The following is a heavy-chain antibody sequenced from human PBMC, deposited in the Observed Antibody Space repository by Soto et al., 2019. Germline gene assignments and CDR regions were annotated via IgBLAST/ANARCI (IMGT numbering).Heavy chain of an antibody. CDR3: ARVGCSSTSCYEADAFDI. CDR2: IYYSGST. Sequence: QVQLQESGPGLVKPSQTLSLTCTVSGGSISSGGYYWSWIRQHPGKGLEWIGYIYYSGSTYYNPSLKSRVTLSVDTSKNQFSLKLSSVTAADTAVYYCARVGCSSTSCYEADAFDIWDQGTMVTVSS. J-gene: IGHJ3*02. CDR1: GGSISSGGYY. D-gene: IGHD2-2*01. V-gene: IGHV4-31*03.